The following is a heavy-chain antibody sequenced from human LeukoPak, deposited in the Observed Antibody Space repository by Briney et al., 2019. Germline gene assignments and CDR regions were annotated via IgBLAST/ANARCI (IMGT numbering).Heavy chain of an antibody. Sequence: PGGSLRLSCAASGFTFSSYAMSWVRQAPGKGLEWVSAISGSGGSTYYADSVKGRFTISSDNSKNTLYLQMNSLRAEDTAVYHCTADLGTAYYSCNWFGAWVHGTLVTV. J-gene: IGHJ5*01. CDR3: TADLGTAYYSCNWFGA. CDR2: ISGSGGST. D-gene: IGHD3-22*01. V-gene: IGHV3-23*01. CDR1: GFTFSSYA.